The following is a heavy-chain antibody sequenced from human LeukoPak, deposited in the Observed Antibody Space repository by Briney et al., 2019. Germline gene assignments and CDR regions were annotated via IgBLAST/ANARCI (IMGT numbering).Heavy chain of an antibody. J-gene: IGHJ4*02. CDR2: IYWDDDK. Sequence: SGPTLVKPTQALTLTCTFSGFSLSTSGVGVGWIRQPPGKALEWLALIYWDDDKRYSPSLKSRLTITKDTSKNQVVLTMTNMDPVDTATYYCAHLRIAAAGFDYWGQGTLVTVSS. V-gene: IGHV2-5*02. CDR3: AHLRIAAAGFDY. CDR1: GFSLSTSGVG. D-gene: IGHD6-13*01.